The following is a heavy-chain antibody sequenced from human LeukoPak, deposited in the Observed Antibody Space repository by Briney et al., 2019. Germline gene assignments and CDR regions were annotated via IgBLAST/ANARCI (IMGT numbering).Heavy chain of an antibody. CDR1: GFTFSSYA. D-gene: IGHD3-22*01. CDR3: AREGRGYKVAKFDY. V-gene: IGHV3-30*04. CDR2: ISYDGSNK. J-gene: IGHJ4*02. Sequence: GGSLRLSCAASGFTFSSYAMHWVRQAPGKGLEWVAVISYDGSNKYYADSVKGRFTISRDNSKNTLYPQMNSLRAEDTAVYYCAREGRGYKVAKFDYWGQGTLVTVSS.